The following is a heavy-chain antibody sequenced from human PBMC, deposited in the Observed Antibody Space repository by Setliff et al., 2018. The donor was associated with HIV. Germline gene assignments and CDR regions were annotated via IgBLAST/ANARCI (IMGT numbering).Heavy chain of an antibody. CDR3: AAEVKGILWFGGDAFDI. CDR1: GFTFTSSA. CDR2: IVVGSGNT. Sequence: SVKVSCKASGFTFTSSAVQWVRQARGQRLEWIGWIVVGSGNTNYAQKFQGRVTITRDMSTSTAYMELSSLRSEDTAVYYCAAEVKGILWFGGDAFDIWGQGTMVTVSS. V-gene: IGHV1-58*01. J-gene: IGHJ3*02. D-gene: IGHD3-10*01.